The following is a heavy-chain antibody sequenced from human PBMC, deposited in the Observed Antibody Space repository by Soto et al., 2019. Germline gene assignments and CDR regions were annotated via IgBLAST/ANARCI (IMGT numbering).Heavy chain of an antibody. CDR3: AKETVTTSCADY. Sequence: PGGSLRLSCEASGFTFSSYAMSWVRQTPGMGLEWVSAISGSGGGGKTYYANSVKGRFTISRDNSKNTLYLQMNSLRAEDTAVYYCAKETVTTSCADYWGKGTLVTVSS. CDR2: ISGSGGGGKT. J-gene: IGHJ4*02. D-gene: IGHD4-17*01. CDR1: GFTFSSYA. V-gene: IGHV3-23*01.